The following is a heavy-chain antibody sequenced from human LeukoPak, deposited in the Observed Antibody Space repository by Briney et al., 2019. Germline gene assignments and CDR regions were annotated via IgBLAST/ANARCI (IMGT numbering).Heavy chain of an antibody. CDR3: AKAVDTAMVTD. J-gene: IGHJ4*02. CDR1: GFTFSSYA. CDR2: ISYDGSNK. Sequence: PGGSLRLSCAACGFTFSSYAMQWVRQAPGKGLEWVAVISYDGSNKYYADSVKGRFTISRDNSKNTLYLQMNSQRAEDTAVYYCAKAVDTAMVTDWGQGTLVTVSS. V-gene: IGHV3-30*04. D-gene: IGHD5-18*01.